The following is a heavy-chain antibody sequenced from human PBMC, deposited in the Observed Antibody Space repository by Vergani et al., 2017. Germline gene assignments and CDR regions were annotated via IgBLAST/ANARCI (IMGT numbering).Heavy chain of an antibody. J-gene: IGHJ4*02. CDR2: ISWNSGSI. CDR3: AKGYYDFWSGYYDY. V-gene: IGHV3-9*01. D-gene: IGHD3-3*01. CDR1: GFTFDDYA. Sequence: EVQLLESGGGLVQPGGSLRLSCAASGFTFDDYAMHWVRQAPGKGLEWVSGISWNSGSIGYADSVKGRFTISRDNAKNSLYLQMNSLRAEDTALYYCAKGYYDFWSGYYDYWGQGTLVTVYS.